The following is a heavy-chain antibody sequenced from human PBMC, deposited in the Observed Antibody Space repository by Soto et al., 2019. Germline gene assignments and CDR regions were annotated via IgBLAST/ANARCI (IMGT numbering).Heavy chain of an antibody. V-gene: IGHV4-34*01. D-gene: IGHD6-13*01. Sequence: WIRQPPGKGLEWIGEINHSGSTNYNPSLKSRVTISVDTSKNQFSLKLSSVTAADTAVYYCARVGNSWTPDYYYYGMDVWGQGTTVTDSS. J-gene: IGHJ6*02. CDR3: ARVGNSWTPDYYYYGMDV. CDR2: INHSGST.